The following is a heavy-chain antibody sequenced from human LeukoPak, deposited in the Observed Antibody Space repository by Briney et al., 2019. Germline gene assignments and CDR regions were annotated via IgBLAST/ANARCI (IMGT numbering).Heavy chain of an antibody. D-gene: IGHD5-24*01. CDR3: AREFQGEMATIGDAFDI. J-gene: IGHJ3*02. CDR1: GYTFTSYY. V-gene: IGHV1-46*01. Sequence: ASVKVSCKASGYTFTSYYMHWVRQAPGRGLEWIGISNPSGGSTSYAQKFQGRVTMTRDMSTSTVYMELSSLRSEDTAVYYCAREFQGEMATIGDAFDIWGQGTMVTVSS. CDR2: SNPSGGST.